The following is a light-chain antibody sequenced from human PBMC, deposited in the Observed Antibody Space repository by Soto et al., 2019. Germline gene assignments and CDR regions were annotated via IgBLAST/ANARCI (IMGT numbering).Light chain of an antibody. CDR2: GAS. J-gene: IGKJ2*01. CDR3: HQYGSSPSYT. Sequence: EIVLTQSPATLSLSPGERATLSCRASQSVSSSSYLAWYQQKPGQAPRLLIYGASSRATGIPDRFSGSGSGTDFTLTISRLEPEDFAVYYCHQYGSSPSYTFGQGTKLEIK. CDR1: QSVSSSSY. V-gene: IGKV3-20*01.